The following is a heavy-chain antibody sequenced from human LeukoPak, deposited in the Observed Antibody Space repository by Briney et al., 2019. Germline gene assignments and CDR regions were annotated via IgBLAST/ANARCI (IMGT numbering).Heavy chain of an antibody. CDR3: AREGGRNYDFWSGPVGFDY. CDR2: IYGGGNT. V-gene: IGHV3-53*01. J-gene: IGHJ4*02. CDR1: GFTVSSNY. Sequence: GGSLRLSCAASGFTVSSNYMSWVRQAPGKGLEWVSVIYGGGNTYYADSVKGRFTISRDNAKNSLYLQMNSLRAEDTAVYYCAREGGRNYDFWSGPVGFDYWGLGTLVTVSS. D-gene: IGHD3-3*01.